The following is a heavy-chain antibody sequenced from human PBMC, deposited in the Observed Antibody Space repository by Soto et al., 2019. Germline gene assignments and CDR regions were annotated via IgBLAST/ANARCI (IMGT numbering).Heavy chain of an antibody. V-gene: IGHV3-48*01. CDR1: GFTFSTHS. D-gene: IGHD2-2*01. CDR2: ITSSDVTM. J-gene: IGHJ4*02. CDR3: VGEVGFQLIY. Sequence: GGSLRLSCAASGFTFSTHSMNWVRQAPGKGLEWISYITSSDVTMYADSVKGRFTISRDNAKNSLYLQMNSLRGEDTAVYFCVGEVGFQLIYWGQGTLVTVSS.